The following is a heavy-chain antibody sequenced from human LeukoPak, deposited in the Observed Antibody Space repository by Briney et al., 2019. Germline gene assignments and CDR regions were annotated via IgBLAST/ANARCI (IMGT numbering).Heavy chain of an antibody. D-gene: IGHD3-10*01. J-gene: IGHJ4*02. CDR1: GFTFSSYS. CDR3: ARGSAY. CDR2: INSDGSNT. Sequence: PGGSLRLSCAASGFTFSSYSTHWVRQAPGKGLVWVSRINSDGSNTSYADSVKGRFTISRDNAKNTLFLQINSLRAEDKAVYYCARGSAYWGQGTLVTVSS. V-gene: IGHV3-74*01.